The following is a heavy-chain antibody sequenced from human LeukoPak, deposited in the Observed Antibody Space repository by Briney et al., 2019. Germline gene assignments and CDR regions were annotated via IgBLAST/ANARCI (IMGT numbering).Heavy chain of an antibody. Sequence: ASVKVSCKASGGTFSSYAISWVRQAPGQGLEWMGIINPSGGSTSYAQKFQGRVTMTRDMSTSTVYMELSSLRSEDTAVYYCARDFYSGSYLVYWGQGTLVTVSS. CDR2: INPSGGST. V-gene: IGHV1-46*01. CDR3: ARDFYSGSYLVY. D-gene: IGHD1-26*01. CDR1: GGTFSSYA. J-gene: IGHJ4*02.